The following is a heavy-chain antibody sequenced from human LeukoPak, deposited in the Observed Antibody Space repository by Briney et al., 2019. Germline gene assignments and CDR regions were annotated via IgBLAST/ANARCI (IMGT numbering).Heavy chain of an antibody. CDR3: ARDQESSSWYGGWFDP. Sequence: PSETLSLTCTVSGGSISSYYWSWIRQPAGKGLEWIGRIYTSGSTNYNPSLKSRVTISVDTSKNQFSLKLSFVTAADTAVYYCARDQESSSWYGGWFDPWGQGTLVTVSS. J-gene: IGHJ5*02. CDR1: GGSISSYY. V-gene: IGHV4-4*07. D-gene: IGHD6-13*01. CDR2: IYTSGST.